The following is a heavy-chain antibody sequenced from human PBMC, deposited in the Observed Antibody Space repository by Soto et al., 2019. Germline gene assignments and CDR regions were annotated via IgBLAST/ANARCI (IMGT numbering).Heavy chain of an antibody. CDR3: ARQRAEITIFGVVINSYGMGV. D-gene: IGHD3-3*01. J-gene: IGHJ6*02. CDR1: GGSISSSSYY. V-gene: IGHV4-39*01. Sequence: SETLSVTCTVSGGSISSSSYYWGWIRQPPGKGLEWIGSIYYSGSTYYNPSLKSRVTISVDTSKNQFSLKLSSVTAADTAVYYCARQRAEITIFGVVINSYGMGVWGQGTTVTVSS. CDR2: IYYSGST.